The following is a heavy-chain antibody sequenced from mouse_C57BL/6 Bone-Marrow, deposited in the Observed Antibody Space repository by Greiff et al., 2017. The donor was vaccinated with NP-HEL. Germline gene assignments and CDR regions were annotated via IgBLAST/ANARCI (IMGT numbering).Heavy chain of an antibody. V-gene: IGHV1-75*01. CDR2: IFPGSGST. CDR3: ARRTTVGYYAMDY. Sequence: QVQLKESGPELVKPGASVKISCKASGYTFTDYYINWVKQRPGQGLEWIGWIFPGSGSTYYNEKFKGKATLTVDKSSSTAYMLLSSLTSEDSAVYFCARRTTVGYYAMDYWGQGTSVTVSS. CDR1: GYTFTDYY. J-gene: IGHJ4*01. D-gene: IGHD1-1*01.